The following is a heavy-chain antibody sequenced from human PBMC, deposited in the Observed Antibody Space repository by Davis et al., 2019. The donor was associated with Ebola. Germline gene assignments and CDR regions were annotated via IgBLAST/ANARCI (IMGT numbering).Heavy chain of an antibody. D-gene: IGHD6-13*01. CDR2: INHSGST. J-gene: IGHJ5*02. Sequence: PSETLSLTCTVSGGSISSSSYYWSWIRQPPGKGLEWIGEINHSGSTNYNPSLKSRVTISVDTSKNQFSLKLSSVTAADTAVYYCARGRRSWYWSWFDPWGQGTLVTVSS. CDR1: GGSISSSSYY. CDR3: ARGRRSWYWSWFDP. V-gene: IGHV4-39*07.